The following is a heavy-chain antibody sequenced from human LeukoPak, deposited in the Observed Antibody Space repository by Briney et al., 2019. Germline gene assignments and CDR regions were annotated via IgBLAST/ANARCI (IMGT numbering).Heavy chain of an antibody. CDR2: INPNSGST. CDR1: GYTFTGYY. CDR3: ARDYGVRSGYRRGAFDI. V-gene: IGHV1-2*02. Sequence: GASVKVSCKASGYTFTGYYMHWVRQAPGQGLEWMGWINPNSGSTNYAQKFQGRVTMTTDTSISTAYMELSSLRSDDTAVYYWARDYGVRSGYRRGAFDIWGQGTMVTVSS. J-gene: IGHJ3*02. D-gene: IGHD3-22*01.